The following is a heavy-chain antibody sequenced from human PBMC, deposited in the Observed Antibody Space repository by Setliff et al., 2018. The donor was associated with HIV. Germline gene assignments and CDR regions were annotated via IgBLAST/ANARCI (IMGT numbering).Heavy chain of an antibody. CDR1: GDSISSGTYY. CDR2: IYSSGST. Sequence: KPSETLSLTCTVSGDSISSGTYYWSWIRQPAGKGLEWIGRIYSSGSTYYNPSLKSRVTISVDTSQNQFSLRLSSVTAADTAMYYCVRDDYGYNGKGFDYWGPGTLVTVSS. CDR3: VRDDYGYNGKGFDY. D-gene: IGHD4-17*01. J-gene: IGHJ4*02. V-gene: IGHV4-61*02.